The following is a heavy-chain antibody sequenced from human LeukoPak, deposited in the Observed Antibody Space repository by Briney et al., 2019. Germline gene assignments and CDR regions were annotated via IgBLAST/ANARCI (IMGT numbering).Heavy chain of an antibody. CDR3: ARDNDSRDLPHFDY. CDR2: IIPIFGTA. D-gene: IGHD3-16*01. Sequence: GASVKVSCKASGGTFSSYAISWVRQAPGQGLEWMGGIIPIFGTANYAQKFRGRVTITADKSTRTAYMELSSLRSEGTAVYYCARDNDSRDLPHFDYWGQGTLVTVSS. CDR1: GGTFSSYA. J-gene: IGHJ4*02. V-gene: IGHV1-69*06.